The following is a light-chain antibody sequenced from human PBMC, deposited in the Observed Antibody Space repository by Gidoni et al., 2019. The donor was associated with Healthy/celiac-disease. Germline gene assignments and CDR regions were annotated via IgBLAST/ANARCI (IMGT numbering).Light chain of an antibody. J-gene: IGLJ2*01. Sequence: QSALTQPPSASGSPGQSVTLSCTGTSSDVGGYNYVSWYQQHPGKAPKLMIYEVSKRPSGVPDRFSGSKSGNTASLTVSGLQAEDEADYYCSSYAGSNNVVCGGGTKLTVL. CDR2: EVS. CDR3: SSYAGSNNVV. V-gene: IGLV2-8*01. CDR1: SSDVGGYNY.